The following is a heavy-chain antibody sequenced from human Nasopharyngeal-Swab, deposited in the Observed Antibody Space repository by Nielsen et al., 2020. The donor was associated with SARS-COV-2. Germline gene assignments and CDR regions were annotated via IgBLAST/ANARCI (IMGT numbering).Heavy chain of an antibody. CDR3: AREGGGQQLADYYYYYYMDV. Sequence: SETLSLTCAVYGLSFSGSYYWSWIRQPPGKGLEWIGYIYYSGSTNYNPSLKSRVTISVDTSKNHFSLKLSSVTAADTAVYYCAREGGGQQLADYYYYYYMDVWGKGTTVTVSS. D-gene: IGHD6-13*01. V-gene: IGHV4-61*01. CDR2: IYYSGST. J-gene: IGHJ6*03. CDR1: GLSFSGSYY.